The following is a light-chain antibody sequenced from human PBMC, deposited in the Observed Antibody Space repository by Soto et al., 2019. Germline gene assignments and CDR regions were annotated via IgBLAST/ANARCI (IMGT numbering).Light chain of an antibody. CDR1: QSVTDNY. Sequence: EIVLTQSPATLSLSPGERATLSCRASQSVTDNYLAWYQQKPGQAPRLVISGASSRTSGIPDRFSASGSGTDFTLTISRLEPEDFAVYYCQQHETLITFGQGTRLEIK. J-gene: IGKJ5*01. V-gene: IGKV3-20*01. CDR3: QQHETLIT. CDR2: GAS.